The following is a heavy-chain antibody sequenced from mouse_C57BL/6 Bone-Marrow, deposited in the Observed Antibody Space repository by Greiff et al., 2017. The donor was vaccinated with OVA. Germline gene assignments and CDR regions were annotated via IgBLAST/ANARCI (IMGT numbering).Heavy chain of an antibody. Sequence: VQLKESGPGLVKPSQSLSLTCSVTGYSITSGYYWNWIRQFPGNKLEWMGYISYDGSNNYNPSLKNRISITRDTSKNQFFLKLNSVTTEDTATYYCAREHYGSIYSSYWYFDVWGTGTTVTVSS. J-gene: IGHJ1*03. CDR3: AREHYGSIYSSYWYFDV. V-gene: IGHV3-6*01. CDR1: GYSITSGYY. D-gene: IGHD1-1*01. CDR2: ISYDGSN.